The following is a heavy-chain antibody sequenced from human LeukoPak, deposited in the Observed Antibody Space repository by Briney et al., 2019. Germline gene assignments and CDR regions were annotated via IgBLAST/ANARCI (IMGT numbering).Heavy chain of an antibody. J-gene: IGHJ5*02. V-gene: IGHV4-39*01. Sequence: PSETLSPTCTVSGGSISSSSYYWGWIRQPPGKGPEWIGSIYYSGSTYYSPSLKSRVTISVDTSKNQFSLKLSSVTAADTAVYYCARRSVVVIAHNWFDPWGQGTLVTVSS. CDR1: GGSISSSSYY. CDR2: IYYSGST. D-gene: IGHD2-21*01. CDR3: ARRSVVVIAHNWFDP.